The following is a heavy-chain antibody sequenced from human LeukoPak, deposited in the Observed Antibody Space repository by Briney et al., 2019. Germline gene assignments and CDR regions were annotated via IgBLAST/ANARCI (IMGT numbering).Heavy chain of an antibody. CDR1: GFTFSSYW. V-gene: IGHV3-74*01. J-gene: IGHJ5*02. D-gene: IGHD5-18*01. CDR2: INSDGSTT. Sequence: GGSLRLSCAASGFTFSSYWMHWVRQAPGKGLVWVSRINSDGSTTRYADSVKGRFTVSRDNVKNTLYVPVNSVRLEDTGVYYCARGETAMEAWGQGTLVTVSS. CDR3: ARGETAMEA.